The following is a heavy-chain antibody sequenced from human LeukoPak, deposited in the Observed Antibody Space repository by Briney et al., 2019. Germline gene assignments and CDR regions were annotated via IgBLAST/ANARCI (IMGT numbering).Heavy chain of an antibody. CDR1: GGSISSYY. CDR3: ARSYNWNGIDD. J-gene: IGHJ4*02. Sequence: SETLSLTCTVSGGSISSYYWSWIRQPPGKGLEWIGTIAYNGRTYYNSSLKSRVTISIDMSNIHFSLKLSSVTAADTAMYFCARSYNWNGIDDWGQGTLVTVPS. D-gene: IGHD1-20*01. CDR2: IAYNGRT. V-gene: IGHV4-59*12.